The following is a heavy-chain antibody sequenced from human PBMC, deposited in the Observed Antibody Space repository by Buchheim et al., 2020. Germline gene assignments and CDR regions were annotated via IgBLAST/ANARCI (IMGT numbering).Heavy chain of an antibody. CDR2: IYHSGSN. CDR3: ARTSLYYDFWSGSDTPEVYYGMDV. V-gene: IGHV4-30-2*01. Sequence: QLQLQESGSGLVKPSQTLSLTCAVSGGSISSGGYSWSWIRQPPGKGLEWIGYIYHSGSNYYNPSLKSRVTISVDRSKNQFSLKLSSVTAADTAVYYCARTSLYYDFWSGSDTPEVYYGMDVWGQGTT. D-gene: IGHD3-3*01. CDR1: GGSISSGGYS. J-gene: IGHJ6*02.